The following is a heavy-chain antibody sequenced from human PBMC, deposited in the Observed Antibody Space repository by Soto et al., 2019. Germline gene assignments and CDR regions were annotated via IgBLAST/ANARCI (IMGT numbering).Heavy chain of an antibody. V-gene: IGHV4-4*02. D-gene: IGHD6-19*01. Sequence: QVQLQESGPGLVKPSGTLSLTCAVSGGSISSSNWWSWVRQPPGKGLEWIGGIYHSGCTNYNPSLTSRVTISVDKSKNQFSLKLSSVTAADTAVYYCARTYSSGWYRYFDYWGQGTLVTVSS. CDR2: IYHSGCT. CDR1: GGSISSSNW. CDR3: ARTYSSGWYRYFDY. J-gene: IGHJ4*02.